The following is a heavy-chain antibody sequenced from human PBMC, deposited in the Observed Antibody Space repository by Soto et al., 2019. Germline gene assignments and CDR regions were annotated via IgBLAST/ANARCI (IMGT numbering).Heavy chain of an antibody. CDR2: ISGSGGST. J-gene: IGHJ4*02. V-gene: IGHV3-23*01. D-gene: IGHD6-13*01. Sequence: PGGSLRLSCAASGFTFSSYAMSWVRQAPGKGLEWVSAISGSGGSTYYADSVKGRFTISRDNSKNTLYLQMNSLRAEDTAVYYCAKSPYSSSWYVGYFDYWGQGTLVTVSS. CDR1: GFTFSSYA. CDR3: AKSPYSSSWYVGYFDY.